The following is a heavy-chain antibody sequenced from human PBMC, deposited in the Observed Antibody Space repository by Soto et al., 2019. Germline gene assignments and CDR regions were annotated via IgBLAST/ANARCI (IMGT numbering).Heavy chain of an antibody. J-gene: IGHJ5*02. Sequence: SETLSLTCTVSGGSLSPNYWTWIRQPPGKGLEWVGYIYFGGTTSYNPSLRSRVTISLETSNSQFSLRLSSVTAADTAVYYCARLGAYYQSLDLWGQGTVVTVSS. CDR2: IYFGGTT. D-gene: IGHD2-21*01. CDR1: GGSLSPNY. V-gene: IGHV4-59*08. CDR3: ARLGAYYQSLDL.